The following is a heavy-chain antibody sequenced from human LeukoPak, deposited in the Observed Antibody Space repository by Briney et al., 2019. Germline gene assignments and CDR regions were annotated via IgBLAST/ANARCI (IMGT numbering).Heavy chain of an antibody. J-gene: IGHJ6*02. D-gene: IGHD2-15*01. CDR2: ITGDGSSA. V-gene: IGHV3-74*01. CDR1: GFTFSSYW. CDR3: ARGFPYCSAGSCYYGLDV. Sequence: GGSLRLSCAASGFTFSSYWMHWVRQAPGKGLVWVSRITGDGSSARYADSVKGRFTISRDNAKNTLYLQLNSLRAEDTAVYYCARGFPYCSAGSCYYGLDVWGQGTTVTVSS.